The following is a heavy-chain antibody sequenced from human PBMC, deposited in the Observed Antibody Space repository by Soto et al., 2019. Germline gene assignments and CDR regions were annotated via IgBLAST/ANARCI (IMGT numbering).Heavy chain of an antibody. CDR1: GGTFSSYA. Sequence: QVQLVQSGAEVKKPGSSVKVSCKASGGTFSSYAISWVRQAPGQGLEWMGGIIPIFGTANYAQKFQGRVTITADKSTSTAYMERSSLRSEDTAVYYGASAGRDSGSYSAQHWGQGTLVTVSS. CDR2: IIPIFGTA. CDR3: ASAGRDSGSYSAQH. J-gene: IGHJ1*01. V-gene: IGHV1-69*06. D-gene: IGHD1-26*01.